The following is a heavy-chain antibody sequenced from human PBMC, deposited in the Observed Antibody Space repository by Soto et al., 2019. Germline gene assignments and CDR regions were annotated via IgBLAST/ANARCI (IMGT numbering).Heavy chain of an antibody. CDR3: VRKSINGMNV. J-gene: IGHJ6*02. V-gene: IGHV3-74*01. CDR2: INSVGSST. Sequence: EVQLVESGGGLVQPGGSLRLSCAASGFIFSSYWMHWARQAPGKGLVWVSRINSVGSSTSYADSVKGRFTISRDNAKNTLYLQMNSLRAEDTAVYYCVRKSINGMNVWGQGTTVTVSS. CDR1: GFIFSSYW.